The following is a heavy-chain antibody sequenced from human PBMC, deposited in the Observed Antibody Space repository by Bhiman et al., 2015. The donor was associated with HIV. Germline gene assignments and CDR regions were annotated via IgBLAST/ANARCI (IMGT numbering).Heavy chain of an antibody. D-gene: IGHD2-21*01. CDR2: IKQDGSEK. Sequence: EVELVESGGGLVQPGESLRLSCAASGFPLSGFWMSWVRQAPGKGLEWVANIKQDGSEKYYVDSVKGRFNISRDNAKNSLYLQMNSLRADDTAFYFCAKDGMWFRAERYFFDYWGQGTLVTVSS. CDR1: GFPLSGFW. V-gene: IGHV3-7*01. CDR3: AKDGMWFRAERYFFDY. J-gene: IGHJ4*02.